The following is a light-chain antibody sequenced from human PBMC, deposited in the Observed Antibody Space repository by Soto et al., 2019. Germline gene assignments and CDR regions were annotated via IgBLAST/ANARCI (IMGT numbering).Light chain of an antibody. CDR2: EAS. Sequence: DIQMTQSPSTLSVSVGDRVTITCRASQSISMWLAWYQQKPGKAPKFLIYEASNLQSGVPSRFSGSGSGTEFTLTISSLQPDDFATYYCQQYKSLPYTFGHGTEVEIK. CDR1: QSISMW. J-gene: IGKJ2*01. CDR3: QQYKSLPYT. V-gene: IGKV1-5*03.